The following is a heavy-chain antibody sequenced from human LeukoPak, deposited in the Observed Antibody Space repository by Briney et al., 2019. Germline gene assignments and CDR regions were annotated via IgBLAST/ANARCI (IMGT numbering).Heavy chain of an antibody. CDR2: IYSGGSI. V-gene: IGHV3-53*04. D-gene: IGHD5/OR15-5a*01. J-gene: IGHJ4*02. CDR1: GFTVSDNY. CDR3: ASGSRFDY. Sequence: PGGSLRLSCAASGFTVSDNYMSWVRQAPGKGLEGVSVIYSGGSIYYTDSVKGRFTISRHNSKNTLYLQMNSLRTEDTAVYYCASGSRFDYWGQGTLVTVSS.